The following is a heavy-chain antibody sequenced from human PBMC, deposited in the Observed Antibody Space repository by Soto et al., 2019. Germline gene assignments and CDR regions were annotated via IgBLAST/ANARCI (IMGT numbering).Heavy chain of an antibody. CDR1: GFTVTAHY. D-gene: IGHD3-10*01. CDR2: IYSGGGK. CDR3: ARSDPAYAYGLNV. Sequence: EAQLVESGGGLIQPGGSLRLSCAASGFTVTAHYVAWVRQAPGRGLEWVSLIYSGGGKYYAAAVKCRFTISRDTSEKTFYLQMNSLRSEDTAVYYCARSDPAYAYGLNVWGQGTTVTVSS. J-gene: IGHJ6*02. V-gene: IGHV3-53*01.